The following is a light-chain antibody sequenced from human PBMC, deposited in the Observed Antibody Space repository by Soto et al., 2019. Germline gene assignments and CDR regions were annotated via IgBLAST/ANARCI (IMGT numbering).Light chain of an antibody. CDR3: CAYAGSKV. CDR1: SSDVGSYNL. J-gene: IGLJ1*01. V-gene: IGLV2-23*02. Sequence: QSALTQPASVSGSPGQSITISCTGTSSDVGSYNLVSWYQQHPGKAPKLMIYEVSKRPSGVSNHFSGAKSGNTASLRISGLQAEDAADYYCCAYAGSKVFGPGTNLTVL. CDR2: EVS.